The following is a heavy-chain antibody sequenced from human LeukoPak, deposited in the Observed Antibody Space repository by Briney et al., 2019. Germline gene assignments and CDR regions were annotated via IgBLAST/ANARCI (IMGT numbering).Heavy chain of an antibody. V-gene: IGHV4-61*02. CDR1: GGSISSDNYY. CDR2: IYTSGRT. CDR3: ARESDLSHYDRTDY. D-gene: IGHD3-22*01. Sequence: SETLSLTCTVSGGSISSDNYYRSWIRQPAGKGLEWIGRIYTSGRTTYNPSLKSRVTISVDTSKNQFSLKLSSMTAADTAIYYCARESDLSHYDRTDYWGQGTLVTVSS. J-gene: IGHJ4*02.